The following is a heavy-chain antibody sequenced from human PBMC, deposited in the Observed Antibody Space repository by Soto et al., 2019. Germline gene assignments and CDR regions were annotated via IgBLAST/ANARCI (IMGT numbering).Heavy chain of an antibody. CDR3: AILHLYGGNPGPAVY. Sequence: PGGSLRLSCAASGFTFSSYAMSWVRQAPGKGLEWVSAISGSGGSTYYADSVKGRFTISRDNSKNTLYLQMNSLRAEDTSVYYCAILHLYGGNPGPAVYWGQGTLVTVSS. CDR1: GFTFSSYA. J-gene: IGHJ4*02. CDR2: ISGSGGST. D-gene: IGHD4-17*01. V-gene: IGHV3-23*01.